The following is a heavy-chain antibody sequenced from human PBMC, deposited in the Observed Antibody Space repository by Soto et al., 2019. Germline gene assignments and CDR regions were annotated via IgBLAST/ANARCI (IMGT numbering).Heavy chain of an antibody. V-gene: IGHV3-33*01. CDR2: IYYDGNNK. J-gene: IGHJ4*02. Sequence: QVQLVESGGGVVQPGRSLRRSCAASGFTFSAYGMHWVRQAPGKGLEWLAMIYYDGNNKYYADSVEGRFTISRDNSKNTLYLQMSSLRAEDTAVYYCARVGGTVTSDYWGQGTLVTVSS. CDR3: ARVGGTVTSDY. D-gene: IGHD4-17*01. CDR1: GFTFSAYG.